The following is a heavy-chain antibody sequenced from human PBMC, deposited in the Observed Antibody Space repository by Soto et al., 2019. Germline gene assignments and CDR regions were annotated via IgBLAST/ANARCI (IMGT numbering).Heavy chain of an antibody. CDR3: TRDIGGKGAY. J-gene: IGHJ4*02. D-gene: IGHD3-10*01. V-gene: IGHV3-74*01. Sequence: EVQLVESGGGLVQPGGSLRLSCATSGFTFSSYWMHWVRQVPGKGLLWVSRIDEYGNTINYADSVRGRFTISRDNARNTLYVEVKSLGAGDTALYYCTRDIGGKGAYWGPGTLVTVSS. CDR2: IDEYGNTI. CDR1: GFTFSSYW.